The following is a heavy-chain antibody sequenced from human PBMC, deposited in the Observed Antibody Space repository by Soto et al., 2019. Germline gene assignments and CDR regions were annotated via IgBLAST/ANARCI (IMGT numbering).Heavy chain of an antibody. V-gene: IGHV1-46*01. CDR2: MHPYGGST. Sequence: ASVKVSCKASGFTFTSFYMHRVRQAPGQGPEWMGIMHPYGGSTGYAQKFQGRVTLTRDTSTRTDYMELSSLRSDDTAVYYCARISSASSGWLPDYWGQGTLVTVSS. CDR3: ARISSASSGWLPDY. CDR1: GFTFTSFY. D-gene: IGHD6-19*01. J-gene: IGHJ4*02.